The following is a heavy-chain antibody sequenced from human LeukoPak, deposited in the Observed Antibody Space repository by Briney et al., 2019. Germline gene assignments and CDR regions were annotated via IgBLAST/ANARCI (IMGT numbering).Heavy chain of an antibody. CDR3: ARKRSGTRAWFDP. D-gene: IGHD1-1*01. V-gene: IGHV1-2*02. J-gene: IGHJ5*02. Sequence: GASVKVSCKASGYTFTGYYMHWVRQAPGQGLEWMGWINPNSGGTNYAQKFQGRVTMTRDTSISTAYMELSRLRSDDTAVYYCARKRSGTRAWFDPWGQGTLVTVSS. CDR1: GYTFTGYY. CDR2: INPNSGGT.